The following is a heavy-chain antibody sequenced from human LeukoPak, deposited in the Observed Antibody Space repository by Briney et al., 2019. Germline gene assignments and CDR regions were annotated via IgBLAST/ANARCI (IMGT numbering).Heavy chain of an antibody. V-gene: IGHV3-30-3*02. CDR2: ISYDGSNK. D-gene: IGHD7-27*01. Sequence: PGGSLRLSCAASGFTFSSYAMHWVRQAPGKGLEWVAVISYDGSNKYYADSVKGRFTISRDNSKNTLYLQLNSLSAEDTAVYYCAKTGGPWDWGQGTLVTVSS. J-gene: IGHJ4*02. CDR1: GFTFSSYA. CDR3: AKTGGPWD.